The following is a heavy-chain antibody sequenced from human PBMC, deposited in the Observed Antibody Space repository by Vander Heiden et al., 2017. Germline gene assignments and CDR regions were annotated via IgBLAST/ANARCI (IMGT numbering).Heavy chain of an antibody. V-gene: IGHV3-48*02. J-gene: IGHJ4*02. CDR3: ARDSGNGYSKDY. CDR2: ITWSFDRI. Sequence: EVQLVESGGDLVQPGGALRLPCAASGFSISSYSMNWVRQAPGKGLEWLSHITWSFDRIFYADSVKGRFTISRDSAKNSVYLQMNSLRDEDTAVYYCARDSGNGYSKDYWGQGTLVTVSS. D-gene: IGHD5-18*01. CDR1: GFSISSYS.